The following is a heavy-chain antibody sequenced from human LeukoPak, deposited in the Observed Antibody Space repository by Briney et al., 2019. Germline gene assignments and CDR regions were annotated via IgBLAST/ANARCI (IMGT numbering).Heavy chain of an antibody. J-gene: IGHJ5*02. Sequence: AASVKVSCKVSGYTLTELSMHWVRQAPGKGLEWMGGFDPEDGETIYAQKFQGRVTTTRDLSTSTDYMELSSLRSDDTAVYFCARDNSVGDYAWWFDPWGQGTLVTVSS. CDR3: ARDNSVGDYAWWFDP. D-gene: IGHD1-26*01. CDR1: GYTLTELS. V-gene: IGHV1-24*01. CDR2: FDPEDGET.